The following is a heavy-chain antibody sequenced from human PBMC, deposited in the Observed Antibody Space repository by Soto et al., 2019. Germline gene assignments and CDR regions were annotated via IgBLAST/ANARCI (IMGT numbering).Heavy chain of an antibody. CDR1: GGCISSSNW. D-gene: IGHD1-1*01. J-gene: IGHJ4*02. Sequence: QVQLQESGPGLVKPSGTLSLTCAVSGGCISSSNWWSWVRQPPGKGLEWIGEIYHSGSTNYNPSLKSRVTLSVDKSKNQFSLQLSSVTAADTAVYCCARGTTTYYFDYWGQGTLVTFSS. CDR3: ARGTTTYYFDY. V-gene: IGHV4-4*01. CDR2: IYHSGST.